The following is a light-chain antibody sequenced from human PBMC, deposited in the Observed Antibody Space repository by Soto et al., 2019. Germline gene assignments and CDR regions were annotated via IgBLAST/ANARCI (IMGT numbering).Light chain of an antibody. CDR2: GNS. CDR3: QSYDSSLIGWV. CDR1: SSNIGAGYD. J-gene: IGLJ1*01. Sequence: QSVLTQPPSVSGAPGQRVTISCTGSSSNIGAGYDVHWYQHLPGTAPKLLIFGNSDRPSGVPDRFSGSKSGTSASLAISGLQAEDEADYYCQSYDSSLIGWVFGTGTKVTVL. V-gene: IGLV1-40*01.